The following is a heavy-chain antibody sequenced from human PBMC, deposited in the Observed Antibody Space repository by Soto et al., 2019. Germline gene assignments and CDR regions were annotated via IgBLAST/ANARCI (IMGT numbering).Heavy chain of an antibody. CDR3: ARRSASGGTVTTWFDP. CDR2: IYPGDSDT. CDR1: GYSFTSYW. V-gene: IGHV5-51*01. J-gene: IGHJ5*02. Sequence: PGESLKISCQGSGYSFTSYWIGWVRQMPGKGLEWMGIIYPGDSDTRYSPSFQGQVTISADKSISTAYLQWSSLKASDTAMYYCARRSASGGTVTTWFDPWGQGTLVTVSS. D-gene: IGHD4-4*01.